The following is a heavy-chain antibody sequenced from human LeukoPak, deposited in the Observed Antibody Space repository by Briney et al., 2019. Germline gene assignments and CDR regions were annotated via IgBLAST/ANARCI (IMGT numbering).Heavy chain of an antibody. CDR3: AIEALTYYYGSGSYHTPNDY. CDR1: GYTFTSYY. D-gene: IGHD3-10*01. J-gene: IGHJ4*02. CDR2: INPSGGST. Sequence: RASVTVSCKASGYTFTSYYMHWVRHAPRQGLEWVGIINPSGGSTSYAQKFQGRVTMTRDTSTSTVYMELSSLRSEDTAVYYCAIEALTYYYGSGSYHTPNDYWGQGTLVTVSS. V-gene: IGHV1-46*01.